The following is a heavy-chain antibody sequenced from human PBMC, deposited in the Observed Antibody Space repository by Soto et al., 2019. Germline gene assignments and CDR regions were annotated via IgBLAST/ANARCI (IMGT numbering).Heavy chain of an antibody. J-gene: IGHJ6*03. CDR1: GYSFTSYW. CDR2: IYPGDSDT. V-gene: IGHV5-51*01. Sequence: GESLKISCKGSGYSFTSYWIGWVRQMPGKGLEWMGIIYPGDSDTRYSPSFQGQVTISADKSISTAYLQWSSLKASDTAMYYCARLIPPGRWSGLFSNEYYYYYMDVWGKGTTVTVSS. D-gene: IGHD3-3*01. CDR3: ARLIPPGRWSGLFSNEYYYYYMDV.